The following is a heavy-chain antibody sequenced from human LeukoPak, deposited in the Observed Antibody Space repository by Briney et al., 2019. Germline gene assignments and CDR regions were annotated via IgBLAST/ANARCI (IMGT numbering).Heavy chain of an antibody. D-gene: IGHD3-22*01. CDR3: AREYYYDSSGYYSRGNWFDP. Sequence: ASVKVSCKASGYTFTSYDINWVRRATGQGLEWMGWMNPNSGNTGYAQKFQGRVTMTRNTSISTAYMELSSLRSEDTAVYYCAREYYYDSSGYYSRGNWFDPWGQGTLVTVSS. CDR2: MNPNSGNT. V-gene: IGHV1-8*01. CDR1: GYTFTSYD. J-gene: IGHJ5*02.